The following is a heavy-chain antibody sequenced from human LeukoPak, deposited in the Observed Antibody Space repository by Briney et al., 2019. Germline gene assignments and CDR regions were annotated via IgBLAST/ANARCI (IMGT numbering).Heavy chain of an antibody. CDR1: GFTFGFYS. CDR2: SSGSSSTT. Sequence: GGSLRLSCAASGFTFGFYSMNWVRQGPGKGLEWVSYSSGSSSTTYYADSVKGRFTISRDNARNSLYLQMNSLRAEDTAVYYCIRDLFDDYSLDFWGQGALVTVSS. CDR3: IRDLFDDYSLDF. V-gene: IGHV3-48*01. J-gene: IGHJ4*02. D-gene: IGHD3-16*01.